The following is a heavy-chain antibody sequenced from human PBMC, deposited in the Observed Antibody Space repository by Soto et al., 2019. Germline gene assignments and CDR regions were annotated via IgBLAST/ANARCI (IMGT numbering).Heavy chain of an antibody. CDR3: TSLSTYYDFWSAPNGMDV. V-gene: IGHV3-49*04. J-gene: IGHJ6*02. D-gene: IGHD3-3*01. CDR1: GFTFGDYA. CDR2: IRSKAYGGTT. Sequence: GGSLRLSCTASGFTFGDYAMSWVRRAPGKGLEWVGFIRSKAYGGTTEYAASVKGRFTISRDDSKSIAYLQMNSLKTEDTAVYYCTSLSTYYDFWSAPNGMDVWGQGTTVTVSS.